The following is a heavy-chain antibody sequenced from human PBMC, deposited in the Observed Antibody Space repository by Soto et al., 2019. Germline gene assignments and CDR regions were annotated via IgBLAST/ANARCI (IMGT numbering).Heavy chain of an antibody. CDR3: ARVGRYCSGGSCYLGYYYDYMDV. J-gene: IGHJ6*03. CDR1: GFTFSSYS. V-gene: IGHV3-21*01. CDR2: ISSSRSYI. Sequence: EVQLVESGGGLVKPGGYLRLSCAASGFTFSSYSMNWVRQAPGKGLEWVSSISSSRSYIYYADSVKGRFTISRYNAKNSLYMQMNSLRAEDTAVYYCARVGRYCSGGSCYLGYYYDYMDVWGKGTTVTVSS. D-gene: IGHD2-15*01.